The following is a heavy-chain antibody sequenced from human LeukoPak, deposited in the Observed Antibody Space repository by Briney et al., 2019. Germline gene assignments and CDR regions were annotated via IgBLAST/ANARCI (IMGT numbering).Heavy chain of an antibody. CDR3: ARHVRIHSVSLYNYYNWFDP. D-gene: IGHD3-10*01. Sequence: PSETLSLTCTVSGGSIRSSSYYGGWIRQPPGKGLGWIGSIYYSGSTYYNPSLKSRVTISVDTSKNQFSLKLSSVTAADTAVYYSARHVRIHSVSLYNYYNWFDPWGQGTLVTVSS. V-gene: IGHV4-39*01. CDR1: GGSIRSSSYY. J-gene: IGHJ5*02. CDR2: IYYSGST.